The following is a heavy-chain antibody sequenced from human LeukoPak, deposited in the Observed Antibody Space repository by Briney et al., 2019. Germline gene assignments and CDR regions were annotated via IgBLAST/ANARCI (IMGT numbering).Heavy chain of an antibody. V-gene: IGHV3-74*01. Sequence: GGSLRLSCAASGFTLSSYWMHWVRQAPGKGLVWVSRINSDGSSTSYADSVKGRFTISRDNAKNTLYLQMNSLRAEDTAVYYCAKKWSGDYDSSGVNDAFDIWGQGTMVTVSS. CDR3: AKKWSGDYDSSGVNDAFDI. J-gene: IGHJ3*02. CDR2: INSDGSST. CDR1: GFTLSSYW. D-gene: IGHD3-22*01.